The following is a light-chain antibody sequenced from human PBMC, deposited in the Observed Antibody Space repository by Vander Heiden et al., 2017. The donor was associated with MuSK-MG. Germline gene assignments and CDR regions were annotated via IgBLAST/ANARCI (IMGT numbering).Light chain of an antibody. CDR3: SAYAGNNIWL. CDR2: VVM. J-gene: IGLJ2*01. CDR1: RSDIGSLNF. Sequence: QSALTPPPSASGSPGQSVTMSCTGTRSDIGSLNFVSWYQQHPGKGPPNLILFVVMKRPSGVPDRFSGSKSCNTASLTVSGLQAEDEAIYHCSAYAGNNIWLFGGGTKLPVL. V-gene: IGLV2-8*01.